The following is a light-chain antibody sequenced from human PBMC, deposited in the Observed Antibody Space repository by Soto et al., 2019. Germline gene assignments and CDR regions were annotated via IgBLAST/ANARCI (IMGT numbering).Light chain of an antibody. J-gene: IGKJ1*01. CDR1: QDIRNY. Sequence: DIQMTQSPSALSASTGDRVTITCQASQDIRNYLNWYQQKPGKAPKLLIYDASKLQTGVQSRFRGSGSGTTFTFIISSLQPEDFAIYYCQQYDKLVTFGQGTKVEMK. V-gene: IGKV1-33*01. CDR2: DAS. CDR3: QQYDKLVT.